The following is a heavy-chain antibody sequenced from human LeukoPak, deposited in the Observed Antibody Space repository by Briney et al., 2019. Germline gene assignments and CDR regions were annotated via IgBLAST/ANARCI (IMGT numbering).Heavy chain of an antibody. CDR3: AKGGAPGYYEDY. CDR1: GFTFSSYE. D-gene: IGHD3-22*01. J-gene: IGHJ4*02. CDR2: ISSSGSTI. Sequence: PGGSLRLSCEASGFTFSSYEMNWGRQAPGKVLEWVSYISSSGSTIYYADSVKGRFTISRDNAKNSLYLQMSSLRAEDTAVYYCAKGGAPGYYEDYWGQGTLVTVSS. V-gene: IGHV3-48*03.